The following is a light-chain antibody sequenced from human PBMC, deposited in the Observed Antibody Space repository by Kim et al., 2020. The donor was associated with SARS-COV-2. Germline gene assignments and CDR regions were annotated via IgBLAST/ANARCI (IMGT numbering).Light chain of an antibody. Sequence: EIVLTQSPGTLSLSPGERATLSCRASQSFTTNYLAWYQQKPGQAPRLLIYGASNRATGIPDRFSGGGSGTDFTLTISRLEPEDFAVYYCQQYGSSLPWTFGQGTKVDIK. J-gene: IGKJ1*01. CDR3: QQYGSSLPWT. V-gene: IGKV3-20*01. CDR2: GAS. CDR1: QSFTTNY.